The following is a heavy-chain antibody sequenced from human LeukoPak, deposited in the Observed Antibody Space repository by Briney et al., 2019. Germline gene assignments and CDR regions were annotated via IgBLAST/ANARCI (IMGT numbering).Heavy chain of an antibody. CDR3: VRDRELTY. D-gene: IGHD1-26*01. CDR1: GGSISSSSYY. J-gene: IGHJ4*02. Sequence: SETLSLTCTVSGGSISSSSYYWSWIRQPPGKGLEWLGYIYNSGSTIYNPSLQSRVTISVDTSKNQFSLKLNSVTAADTAIYYCVRDRELTYWGPGTLVTVSS. CDR2: IYNSGST. V-gene: IGHV4-61*01.